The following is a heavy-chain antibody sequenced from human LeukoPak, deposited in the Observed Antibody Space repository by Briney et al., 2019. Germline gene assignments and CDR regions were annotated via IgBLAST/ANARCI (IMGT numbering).Heavy chain of an antibody. CDR1: GGFISSYY. J-gene: IGHJ4*02. CDR2: IYYSGST. Sequence: PSETLSLTCTVSGGFISSYYWSWIRQPPGKGLEWIGYIYYSGSTNYNPSLKSRVTISVDTSKNQFSLKLSSVTAADTAVYYCGGSSGYGNYWGQGTLVTVSS. CDR3: GGSSGYGNY. V-gene: IGHV4-59*01. D-gene: IGHD3-22*01.